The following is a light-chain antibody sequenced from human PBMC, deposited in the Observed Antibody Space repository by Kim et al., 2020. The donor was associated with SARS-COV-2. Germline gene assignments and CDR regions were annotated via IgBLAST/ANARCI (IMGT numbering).Light chain of an antibody. V-gene: IGLV3-1*01. J-gene: IGLJ2*01. CDR3: QAWDSGTVV. CDR2: QDT. CDR1: KLGDKY. Sequence: MSPGQTTSITCSGDKLGDKYVCWYQQKPGQSPVLVIYQDTKRPSGIPERFSGSSSGNTATLTISGTQAMDEADYYCQAWDSGTVVFGGGTQLTVL.